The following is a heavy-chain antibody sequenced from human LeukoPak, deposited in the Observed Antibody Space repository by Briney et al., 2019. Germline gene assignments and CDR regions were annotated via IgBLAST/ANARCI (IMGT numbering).Heavy chain of an antibody. Sequence: KTGGSLRLSCAASGFTFSTYNMNWVRQAPGKGLEWVSSISSSSSYIYYADSVKGRFTISRDNAKNSLYLQMNSLRAEDTAVYYCARDPNSGYGGYWGQGTLVTVSS. CDR2: ISSSSSYI. J-gene: IGHJ4*02. CDR3: ARDPNSGYGGY. V-gene: IGHV3-21*01. D-gene: IGHD5-12*01. CDR1: GFTFSTYN.